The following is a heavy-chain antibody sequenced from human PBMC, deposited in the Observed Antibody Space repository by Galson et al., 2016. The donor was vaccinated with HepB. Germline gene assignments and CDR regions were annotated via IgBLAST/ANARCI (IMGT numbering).Heavy chain of an antibody. V-gene: IGHV4-34*01. CDR3: ARVSSDYVWGSYTPYYWFDP. CDR2: IHYSGST. D-gene: IGHD3-16*01. Sequence: SETLSLTCAVYGGSFSGYYWTWIRQPPGKGLEWIGEIHYSGSTNYKSSLQSRVTISVDTSKNQFSLKLNSVTAADTAVYFCARVSSDYVWGSYTPYYWFDPWGQGTLVTVSS. CDR1: GGSFSGYY. J-gene: IGHJ5*02.